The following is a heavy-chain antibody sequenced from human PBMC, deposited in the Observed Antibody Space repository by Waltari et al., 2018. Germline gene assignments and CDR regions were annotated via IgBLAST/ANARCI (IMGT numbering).Heavy chain of an antibody. CDR1: GFNFNNYN. CDR3: ARVWGRGYLDY. V-gene: IGHV3-48*01. Sequence: VRLVESGGDLVRPGESLRLSCATSGFNFNNYNMNWVRQAPGKGLEWLSYISGDGNTIYYADSVKGRFTVSRDNARDSVYLQVNSLRADDTALYFCARVWGRGYLDYWGQGTLVTVSS. J-gene: IGHJ4*02. D-gene: IGHD3-16*01. CDR2: ISGDGNTI.